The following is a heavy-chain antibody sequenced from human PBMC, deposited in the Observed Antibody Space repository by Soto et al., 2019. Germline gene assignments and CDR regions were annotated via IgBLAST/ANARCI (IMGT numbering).Heavy chain of an antibody. V-gene: IGHV3-30-3*01. D-gene: IGHD6-19*01. CDR3: ARSRRGSGWYDAFDI. CDR1: GFTFSSYA. J-gene: IGHJ3*02. Sequence: QVQLVESGGGGVQPGRSLRLSCAAYGFTFSSYAMHWVRQAPGKGLEWVAVISYDGSNKYYADSVKGRFTISRDNSKNTLYLQMNSLRAEDTAVYYCARSRRGSGWYDAFDIWGQGTMVTVSS. CDR2: ISYDGSNK.